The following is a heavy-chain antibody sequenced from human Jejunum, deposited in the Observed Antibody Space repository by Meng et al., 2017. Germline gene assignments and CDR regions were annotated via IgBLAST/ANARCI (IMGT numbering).Heavy chain of an antibody. CDR1: GASISSGNW. D-gene: IGHD6-19*01. J-gene: IGHJ4*02. CDR2: MYQSGTT. Sequence: QGQLQEAGPGLVPPSETLSLTCAVSGASISSGNWWSWVRQPPGKGLEWIGEMYQSGTTNYNPSLKSRVTILLDTSKNQLSLELTSVTAADTAVYYCARHISVTGTRGFDYWGQGTLVTVSS. CDR3: ARHISVTGTRGFDY. V-gene: IGHV4-4*02.